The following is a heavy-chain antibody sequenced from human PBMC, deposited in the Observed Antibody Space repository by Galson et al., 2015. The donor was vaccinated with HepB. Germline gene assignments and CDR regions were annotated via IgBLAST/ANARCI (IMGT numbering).Heavy chain of an antibody. Sequence: SVKVSCKASGYTFTSKYSQWVRQAPGQGLEWMGIINPSDGSTDYARKLRGRVTMTRDTPTSTVYMELSSLRSEDTAMYYCARGRHYYDSSGQGPFDYWGQGTLVTVSS. J-gene: IGHJ4*02. V-gene: IGHV1-46*04. CDR1: GYTFTSKY. CDR2: INPSDGST. D-gene: IGHD3-22*01. CDR3: ARGRHYYDSSGQGPFDY.